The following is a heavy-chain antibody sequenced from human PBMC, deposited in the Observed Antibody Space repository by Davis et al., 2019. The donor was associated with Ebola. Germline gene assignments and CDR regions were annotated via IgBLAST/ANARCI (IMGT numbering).Heavy chain of an antibody. Sequence: SETLSLTCAVYGGSFSGYYWSWIRQPPGKGLEWIGEINHSGSTNYNPSLKSRVTISVDKSKNQFSLKLSSVTAADTAVYYCARVAFGELFPDYWGQGTLVTVSS. V-gene: IGHV4-34*01. CDR2: INHSGST. D-gene: IGHD3-10*01. CDR3: ARVAFGELFPDY. J-gene: IGHJ4*02. CDR1: GGSFSGYY.